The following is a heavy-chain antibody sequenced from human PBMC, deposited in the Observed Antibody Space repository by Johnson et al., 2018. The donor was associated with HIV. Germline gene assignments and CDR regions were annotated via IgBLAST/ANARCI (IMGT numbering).Heavy chain of an antibody. CDR1: GFTVSSNY. V-gene: IGHV3-53*01. J-gene: IGHJ3*02. Sequence: EVQLVESGGGLIQPGGSLRLSCAASGFTVSSNYMNWVRQAPGKGLEWVSVIYSGGRTYYADSVKGRFTISRDNSKNTLYLQMNSLRAEGTAVYYCARDKVGVSAFDIWGQGTMVTVSS. CDR2: IYSGGRT. CDR3: ARDKVGVSAFDI. D-gene: IGHD3-16*01.